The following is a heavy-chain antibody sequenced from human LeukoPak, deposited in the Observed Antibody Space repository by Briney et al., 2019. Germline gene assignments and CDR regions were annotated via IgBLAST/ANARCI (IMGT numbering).Heavy chain of an antibody. D-gene: IGHD1-26*01. V-gene: IGHV1-69*05. CDR2: IIPIFGTA. J-gene: IGHJ3*02. CDR1: GGTFSSYA. CDR3: ARGTKGGIVGATGAFDI. Sequence: ASVKVSCXASGGTFSSYAISGVRQAPGQGLEWMGRIIPIFGTANYAQKFQGRVTITTDESTSTAYMELSSLRSEDTAVYYCARGTKGGIVGATGAFDIWGQGTMVTVSS.